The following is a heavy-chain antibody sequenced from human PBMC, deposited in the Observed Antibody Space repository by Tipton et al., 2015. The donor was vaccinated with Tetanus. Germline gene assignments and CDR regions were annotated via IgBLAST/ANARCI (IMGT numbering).Heavy chain of an antibody. Sequence: TLSLTCTVSGGSISSYYCSWVRQPPGKGLEWIGYVSHSGSTNSNPSLKSRITISIDTSKNQFSLELTSVTAADTAVYYCARGVRYSGSSFHWFDTWGQGTLVTVSS. J-gene: IGHJ5*02. CDR3: ARGVRYSGSSFHWFDT. D-gene: IGHD6-6*01. CDR2: VSHSGST. CDR1: GGSISSYY. V-gene: IGHV4-59*01.